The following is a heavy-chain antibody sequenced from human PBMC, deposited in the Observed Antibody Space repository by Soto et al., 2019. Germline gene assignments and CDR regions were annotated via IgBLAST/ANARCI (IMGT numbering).Heavy chain of an antibody. CDR3: ARDNLVGHSYGNQIHAPDN. CDR2: IYFNGNT. Sequence: SETLSLTCTVSGGSVSSGSFYWSWIRQPPGEGLEWIGHIYFNGNTNYNPSLKSRVTISADKSKNQVSLKLSSVTAADTAVYCCARDNLVGHSYGNQIHAPDNWGQGTKVTVSS. J-gene: IGHJ3*02. V-gene: IGHV4-61*01. CDR1: GGSVSSGSFY. D-gene: IGHD5-18*01.